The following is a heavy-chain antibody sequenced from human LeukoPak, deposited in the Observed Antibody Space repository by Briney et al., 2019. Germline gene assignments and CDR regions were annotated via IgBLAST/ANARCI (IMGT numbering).Heavy chain of an antibody. J-gene: IGHJ4*02. CDR3: ASVGYGGNG. CDR2: IISSGGGT. CDR1: GITFSRFA. V-gene: IGHV3-23*01. D-gene: IGHD2-15*01. Sequence: PGGSLRLSCAASGITFSRFAMSWVRQLPGKGLEWVSGIISSGGGTYYADSVKGRFTISRDNSKNTLYLQMNSLRAEDTAVYYCASVGYGGNGWGQGTLVTVSS.